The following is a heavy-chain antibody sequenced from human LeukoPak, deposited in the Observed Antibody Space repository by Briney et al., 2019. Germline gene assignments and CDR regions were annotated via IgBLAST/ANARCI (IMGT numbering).Heavy chain of an antibody. CDR1: GFTFSSYA. D-gene: IGHD6-13*01. V-gene: IGHV3-23*01. J-gene: IGHJ4*02. Sequence: GGSLRLSCAASGFTFSSYAMSWVRQAPGKGLEWVSAISGSGGSTYYADSVKGRFTISRDNSKNTLYLQMNTLRADDTAVYYCAKDHGSSDWYYFDYWGQGTLVTISS. CDR3: AKDHGSSDWYYFDY. CDR2: ISGSGGST.